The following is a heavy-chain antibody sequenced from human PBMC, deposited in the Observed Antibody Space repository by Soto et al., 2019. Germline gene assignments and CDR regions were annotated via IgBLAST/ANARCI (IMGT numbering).Heavy chain of an antibody. V-gene: IGHV1-3*01. J-gene: IGHJ4*02. CDR3: TRDYYYSSGYYPKFYY. CDR1: GYTFTYYT. CDR2: INAGDGNT. D-gene: IGHD3-22*01. Sequence: ASVKVSCKASGYTFTYYTVHWVRQAPGQRLEWMGWINAGDGNTKYSPNFQGRVTITKDTSASTVYMELSSLRSEDTAVYFCTRDYYYSSGYYPKFYYWGQGTLVPVSS.